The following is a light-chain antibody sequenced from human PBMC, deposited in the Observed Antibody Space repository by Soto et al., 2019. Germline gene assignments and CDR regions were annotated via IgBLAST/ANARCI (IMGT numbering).Light chain of an antibody. V-gene: IGLV1-44*01. CDR1: ISNIGRNT. CDR2: KDN. CDR3: AAWDVGLEGPI. J-gene: IGLJ2*01. Sequence: QSVLTQPPSTSGAPGQRVTIYRSGSISNIGRNTVNWYQQLPGTAPKVLMYKDNRRPSGVPDRFSGSKSGTSASLAISGLQSEDEATYYCAAWDVGLEGPIFGGGTKLTVL.